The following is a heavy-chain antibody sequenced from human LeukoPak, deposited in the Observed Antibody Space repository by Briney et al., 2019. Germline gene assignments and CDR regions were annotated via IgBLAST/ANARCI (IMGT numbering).Heavy chain of an antibody. Sequence: SETLSLTCTVSGGSISSYYWNWIRQPPGKGLEWIGYIYYSGSTNYNPSLKSRVTISLDTSKNRFSLKLSSVTAADTAVYYCARPGLVDAFDIWGQGTMVTVSS. D-gene: IGHD5/OR15-5a*01. V-gene: IGHV4-59*01. J-gene: IGHJ3*02. CDR3: ARPGLVDAFDI. CDR1: GGSISSYY. CDR2: IYYSGST.